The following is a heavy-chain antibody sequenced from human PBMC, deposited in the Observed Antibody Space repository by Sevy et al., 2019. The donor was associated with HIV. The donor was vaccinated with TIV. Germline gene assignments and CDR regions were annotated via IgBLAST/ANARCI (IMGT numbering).Heavy chain of an antibody. V-gene: IGHV1-46*01. CDR1: GYTFTRYY. CDR2: INPSGGST. CDR3: ARGPLYGSGNFYYFDY. Sequence: ASVKVSCKASGYTFTRYYMHWVRQAPGQGLEWMGIINPSGGSTSYAQKFQGRVTMTRDTSTSTVYMELSSLRSEDTGVYYCARGPLYGSGNFYYFDYWGQGTLVTVSS. D-gene: IGHD3-10*01. J-gene: IGHJ4*02.